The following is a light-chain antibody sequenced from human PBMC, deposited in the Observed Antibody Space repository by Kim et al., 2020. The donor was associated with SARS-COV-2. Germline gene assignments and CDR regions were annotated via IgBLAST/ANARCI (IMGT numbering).Light chain of an antibody. V-gene: IGLV3-21*04. CDR1: NIGRKG. J-gene: IGLJ2*01. CDR3: HVWDSGTYHVV. CDR2: YDT. Sequence: APGKTDGISCGGNNIGRKGVQWLQQKAGQAPVMVIYYDTSRPSGIPERFSASSSGNTATLTISSVEAGDEADYYCHVWDSGTYHVVFGGGTQLTVL.